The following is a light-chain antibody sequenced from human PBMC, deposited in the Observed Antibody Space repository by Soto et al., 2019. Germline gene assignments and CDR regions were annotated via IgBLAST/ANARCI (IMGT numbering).Light chain of an antibody. Sequence: EIVLTQSPGTLSLSPGERATLSCRASQSVSSSYLAWYQQKPGQAPRLLIYGASSRATGIPDRFSGSGSGTDFTLTISRLEPEAFAVYYCQQYGSSPRIFTFGPGTKVDIK. CDR2: GAS. V-gene: IGKV3-20*01. CDR1: QSVSSSY. CDR3: QQYGSSPRIFT. J-gene: IGKJ3*01.